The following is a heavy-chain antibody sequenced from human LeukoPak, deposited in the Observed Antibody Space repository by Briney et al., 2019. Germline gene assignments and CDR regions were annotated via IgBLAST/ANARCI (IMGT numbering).Heavy chain of an antibody. J-gene: IGHJ4*02. D-gene: IGHD6-19*01. CDR1: GFTFSYYG. Sequence: GGSLRLSCAASGFTFSYYGIHWVRQAPGKGLEWVAFIRYDASNKYYADSVKGRLTISRDNSKNTLYLQMNSLRAEDTAVYYCARYVIAVAGFDYWGQGTLVTVSS. CDR3: ARYVIAVAGFDY. CDR2: IRYDASNK. V-gene: IGHV3-30*02.